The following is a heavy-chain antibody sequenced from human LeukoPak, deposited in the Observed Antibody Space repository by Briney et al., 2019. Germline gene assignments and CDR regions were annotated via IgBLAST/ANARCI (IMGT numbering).Heavy chain of an antibody. Sequence: ASVKVSCKASGYTFTGYYMHWVRQAPGQGLEWMGRINPNSGGTNYAQKFQGRVTTTRDTSISTAYMELSRLRFDDTAVYYCARGYDFWSGDYWGQGTLVTVSS. J-gene: IGHJ4*02. CDR2: INPNSGGT. CDR1: GYTFTGYY. D-gene: IGHD3-3*01. CDR3: ARGYDFWSGDY. V-gene: IGHV1-2*06.